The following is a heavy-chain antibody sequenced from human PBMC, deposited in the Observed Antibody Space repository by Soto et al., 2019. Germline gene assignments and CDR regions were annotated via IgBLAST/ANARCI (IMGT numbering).Heavy chain of an antibody. CDR3: ARGTYYDYIWGSYRKRYFDY. D-gene: IGHD3-16*02. Sequence: QVQLQESGPGLVKPSETLSLTCTVSGGSISSYYWCWIRQPPGEGLEWIGYIYYSGSTNYNPSHKSRVTISVDTSKNQFSLKLSSVTAADTAVYYCARGTYYDYIWGSYRKRYFDYWGQGTLVTVSS. V-gene: IGHV4-59*01. J-gene: IGHJ4*02. CDR2: IYYSGST. CDR1: GGSISSYY.